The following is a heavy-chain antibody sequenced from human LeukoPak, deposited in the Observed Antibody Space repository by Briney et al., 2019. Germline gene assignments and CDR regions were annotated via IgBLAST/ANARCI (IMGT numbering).Heavy chain of an antibody. CDR2: INTDWSST. D-gene: IGHD1-26*01. CDR1: GFTFSSYW. CDR3: ARSGSYYVWYFDL. J-gene: IGHJ2*01. Sequence: GGSLRLSCAASGFTFSSYWMDWVRHAPGKGMVWVSRINTDWSSTSYADSVKRRFTISRDNAKNTLYLQMNSLRAEDTAVYYCARSGSYYVWYFDLWGRGTLVTVSS. V-gene: IGHV3-74*01.